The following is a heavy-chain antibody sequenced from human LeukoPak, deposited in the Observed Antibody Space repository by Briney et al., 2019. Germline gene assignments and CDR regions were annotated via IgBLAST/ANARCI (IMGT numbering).Heavy chain of an antibody. Sequence: ASVKVSCKASGYTFTGYYMHWVRQAPGQGLECMGRINPNSGGTNYAQKFQGRVTMTRDTSISTAYMELSRLRSDDTAVYYCATSSEGGYSYGSDIDYWGQGTLVTVSS. V-gene: IGHV1-2*06. J-gene: IGHJ4*02. D-gene: IGHD5-18*01. CDR3: ATSSEGGYSYGSDIDY. CDR1: GYTFTGYY. CDR2: INPNSGGT.